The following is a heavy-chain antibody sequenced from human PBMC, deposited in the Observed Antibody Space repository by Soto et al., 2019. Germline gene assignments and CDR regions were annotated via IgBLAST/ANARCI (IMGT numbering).Heavy chain of an antibody. CDR1: GFTFSDYA. J-gene: IGHJ4*02. Sequence: GGSLRLSCTASGFTFSDYAMTWVRQAPGKGLEWVSTISGGSSVTYYGDSVKGRFTISGDNAKKTLFLQLNRLSAEDTATYYCAKVLSKNYYYPFDFWGQGTQVTVSS. CDR3: AKVLSKNYYYPFDF. V-gene: IGHV3-23*01. D-gene: IGHD3-10*01. CDR2: ISGGSSVT.